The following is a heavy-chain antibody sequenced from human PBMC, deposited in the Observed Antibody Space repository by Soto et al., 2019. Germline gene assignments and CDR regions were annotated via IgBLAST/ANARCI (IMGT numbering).Heavy chain of an antibody. CDR1: GGTFSSYA. Sequence: QVQLVQSGAEVKKPGSSVKVSCKASGGTFSSYAISWVRQAPGQGLEWMGGIIPIFGTTNYAQKFQGSVKITADESTSTAYMELSSLRSEDTAVYYCARGRGQQLVLYFDYWGQGTLVTVSS. CDR2: IIPIFGTT. V-gene: IGHV1-69*01. CDR3: ARGRGQQLVLYFDY. D-gene: IGHD6-13*01. J-gene: IGHJ4*02.